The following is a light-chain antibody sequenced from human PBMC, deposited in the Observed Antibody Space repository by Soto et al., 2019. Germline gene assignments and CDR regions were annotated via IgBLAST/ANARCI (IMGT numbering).Light chain of an antibody. Sequence: SYELTQPPSVSVAPGQTARITWGGNNIGSKSVHWYQQKPGQASVLVVYDDSDRPSGIPERFSGSNSGNTATLTISRVEAGDEADYYCQVWDSSSDPSYVFGTGTKVTVL. CDR3: QVWDSSSDPSYV. V-gene: IGLV3-21*02. CDR1: NIGSKS. CDR2: DDS. J-gene: IGLJ1*01.